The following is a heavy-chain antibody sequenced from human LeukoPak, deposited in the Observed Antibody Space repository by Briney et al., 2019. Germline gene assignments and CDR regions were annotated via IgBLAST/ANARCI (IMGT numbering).Heavy chain of an antibody. D-gene: IGHD3-22*01. V-gene: IGHV3-30-3*01. CDR2: ISYDGSNK. CDR1: GFTFSSYA. Sequence: GGSLRLSCAASGFTFSSYAMHWVRQAPGKGLEWVAVISYDGSNKYYADSVKGRFTISRDNSKNTLYLQMNSLRAEDTAVYYCARDNGSSGYYYWLDYWGQGTLVTVSS. CDR3: ARDNGSSGYYYWLDY. J-gene: IGHJ4*02.